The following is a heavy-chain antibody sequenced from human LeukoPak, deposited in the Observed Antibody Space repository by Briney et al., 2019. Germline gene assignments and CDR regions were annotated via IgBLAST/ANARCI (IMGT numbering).Heavy chain of an antibody. CDR1: GYTFTGYY. CDR2: INPNSGGT. J-gene: IGHJ5*02. V-gene: IGHV1-2*02. CDR3: AREYYYGSGSSIDP. Sequence: ASVKVSCKASGYTFTGYYMHWVRQAPGPGLEWMGWINPNSGGTNYAQKFQGRVTMTRDTSISTAYMELSRLRSDDTAVYYCAREYYYGSGSSIDPWGQGTLVTVSS. D-gene: IGHD3-10*01.